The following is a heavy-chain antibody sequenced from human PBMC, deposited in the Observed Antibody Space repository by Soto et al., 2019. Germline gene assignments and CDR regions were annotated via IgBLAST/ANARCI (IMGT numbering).Heavy chain of an antibody. D-gene: IGHD2-15*01. J-gene: IGHJ5*02. CDR2: MYHSGST. CDR3: ARAHCSGGSCYSVQHWFDP. Sequence: QVQLQESGPGLVKPSGTLSLTCAVSGGSISSSNWWSWVRQPPGKGLEWIGEMYHSGSTNHNPSLKSRVTRSVDKSKYQFSRKLSSVTAADTAVYYCARAHCSGGSCYSVQHWFDPWGQGTLVTVSS. CDR1: GGSISSSNW. V-gene: IGHV4-4*02.